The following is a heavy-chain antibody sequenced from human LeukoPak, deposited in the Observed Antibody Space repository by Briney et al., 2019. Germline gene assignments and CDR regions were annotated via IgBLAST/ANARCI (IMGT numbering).Heavy chain of an antibody. Sequence: SETLSLTCAVYGGSFSGYYWSWIRQPPGKGLEWIGEINHSGSTNYNPSLNSRVTISVDTSKNQFYLKLSSVTAADTAVYYCARGPYSGSVYFDYWGQGTLVTVSS. D-gene: IGHD6-6*01. CDR3: ARGPYSGSVYFDY. CDR1: GGSFSGYY. V-gene: IGHV4-34*01. J-gene: IGHJ4*02. CDR2: INHSGST.